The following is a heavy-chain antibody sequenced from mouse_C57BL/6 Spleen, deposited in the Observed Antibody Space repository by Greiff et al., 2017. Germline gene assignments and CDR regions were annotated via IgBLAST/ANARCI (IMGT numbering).Heavy chain of an antibody. Sequence: QVQLQQPGAELVKPGASVKMSCKASGYTFTSYWITWVKQRPGQGLEWIGDIYPGSGSTKYNEKFKSKATMTVDTSSSTAYMQLSSLTSEDSAVYYCARRTTVVAVYFCYWGHGATLTVSS. V-gene: IGHV1-55*01. J-gene: IGHJ2*01. D-gene: IGHD1-1*01. CDR2: IYPGSGST. CDR1: GYTFTSYW. CDR3: ARRTTVVAVYFCY.